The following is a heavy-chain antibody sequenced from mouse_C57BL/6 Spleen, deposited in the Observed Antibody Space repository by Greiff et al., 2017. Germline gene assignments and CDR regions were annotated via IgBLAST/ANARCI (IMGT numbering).Heavy chain of an antibody. V-gene: IGHV7-3*01. CDR2: IRNKANGYTT. CDR1: GFTFTDYY. J-gene: IGHJ1*03. CDR3: ARSHYGSSYGWYFDV. D-gene: IGHD1-1*01. Sequence: DVMLVESGGGLVQPGGSLSLSCAASGFTFTDYYMSWVRQPPGKALEWLGFIRNKANGYTTEYSASVKGRFTISRDNSQSILYLQMNALRAEDSATYYCARSHYGSSYGWYFDVWGTGTTVTVSS.